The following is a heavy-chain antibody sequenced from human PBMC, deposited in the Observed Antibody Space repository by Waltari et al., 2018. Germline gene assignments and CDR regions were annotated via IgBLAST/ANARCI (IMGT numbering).Heavy chain of an antibody. D-gene: IGHD3-22*01. CDR1: GYFISSGYY. J-gene: IGHJ3*02. Sequence: QVQLQESGPGLVKPSETLSLTCAVSGYFISSGYYWGWIRQPPGKGLEWIGSIYHSGSTYYNPSLKSRVTISVDTSKNQFSLKLSSVTAADTAVYYCAREGTMIVVPSEAFDIWGQGTMVTVSS. V-gene: IGHV4-38-2*02. CDR3: AREGTMIVVPSEAFDI. CDR2: IYHSGST.